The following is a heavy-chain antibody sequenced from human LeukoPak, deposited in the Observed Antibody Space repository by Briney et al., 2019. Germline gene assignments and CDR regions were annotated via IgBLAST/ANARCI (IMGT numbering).Heavy chain of an antibody. CDR2: IIPIFGTA. V-gene: IGHV1-69*13. Sequence: ASVKVSCEASGGTFSSYAISWVRQAPGQGLEWMGGIIPIFGTANYAQKFQGRVTITADESTSTAYMELSSLRSEDTAVYYCARAGGGYYYGYYYYYMDVWGKGTTVTISS. CDR1: GGTFSSYA. J-gene: IGHJ6*03. CDR3: ARAGGGYYYGYYYYYMDV. D-gene: IGHD3-22*01.